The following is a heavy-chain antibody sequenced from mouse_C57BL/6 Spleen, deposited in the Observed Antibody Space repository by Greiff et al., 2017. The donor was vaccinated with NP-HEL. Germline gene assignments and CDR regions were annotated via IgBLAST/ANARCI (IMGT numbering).Heavy chain of an antibody. CDR1: GYTFTSYW. CDR2: IYPGNSDT. V-gene: IGHV1-5*01. CDR3: TRGGFYDAYQGYFGY. Sequence: VQLQQSGTVLARPGASVKMSCKTSGYTFTSYWMHWVKQRPGQGLEWIGAIYPGNSDTSYNQKFKGKAKLTAVTSASTAYMELSSLTNEDSAVYYCTRGGFYDAYQGYFGYWGQGTTLTVSS. J-gene: IGHJ2*01. D-gene: IGHD2-3*01.